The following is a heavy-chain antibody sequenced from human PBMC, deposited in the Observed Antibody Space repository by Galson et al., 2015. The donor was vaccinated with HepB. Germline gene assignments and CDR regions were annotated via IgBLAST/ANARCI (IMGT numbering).Heavy chain of an antibody. J-gene: IGHJ4*02. Sequence: SLRLSCAASGFTFSSYAMHWVRQAPGKGLEWVAVISYDGSNKYYADSVKGRFTISRDNSKNTLYLQVNSLRAEDTAVYYCARDQDYSYGTLDYWGQGTLVTVSS. V-gene: IGHV3-30*04. D-gene: IGHD5-18*01. CDR3: ARDQDYSYGTLDY. CDR2: ISYDGSNK. CDR1: GFTFSSYA.